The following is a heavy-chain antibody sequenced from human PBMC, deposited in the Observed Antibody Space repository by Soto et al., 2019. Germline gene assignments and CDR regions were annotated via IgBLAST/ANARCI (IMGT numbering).Heavy chain of an antibody. V-gene: IGHV4-59*01. D-gene: IGHD3-10*01. Sequence: PSETLSLACTVSGGSISSYYWSWLRQPPGKGLACIGYIYYSGSTNYNPSLKSRVAISVDTSKNHFYLKLSSVTAPDAAGYYCPRAFGSADGPNWFDPWGEGNLVTVSS. J-gene: IGHJ5*02. CDR2: IYYSGST. CDR3: PRAFGSADGPNWFDP. CDR1: GGSISSYY.